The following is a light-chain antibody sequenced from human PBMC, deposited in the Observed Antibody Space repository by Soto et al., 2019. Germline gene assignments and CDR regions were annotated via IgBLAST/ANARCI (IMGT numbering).Light chain of an antibody. J-gene: IGKJ1*01. CDR2: KAS. CDR1: QSISSW. V-gene: IGKV1-5*03. CDR3: QQYNNCWT. Sequence: DIQMTQSPSTLSASVGDRVNITCRASQSISSWLAWYQQKPGKAPKLLIYKASSLESGVPSRFSGSGSGTEFTLTISSLQPDDFATYYCQQYNNCWTFGQGTKVEIK.